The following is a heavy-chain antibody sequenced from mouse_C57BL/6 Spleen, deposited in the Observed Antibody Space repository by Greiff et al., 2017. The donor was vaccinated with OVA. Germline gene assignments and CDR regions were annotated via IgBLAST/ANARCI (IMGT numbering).Heavy chain of an antibody. V-gene: IGHV1-15*01. J-gene: IGHJ2*01. CDR1: GYTFTDYE. CDR2: LDPETGGT. CDR3: TRREGRDYFDY. Sequence: VQLQQSGAELVRPGASVTLSCKASGYTFTDYEMHWVKQTPVHGLEWIGALDPETGGTAYNQKFKGKAILTADKSSSTAYMELRSLTSEDSAVYYCTRREGRDYFDYWGQGTTLTVSS. D-gene: IGHD3-3*01.